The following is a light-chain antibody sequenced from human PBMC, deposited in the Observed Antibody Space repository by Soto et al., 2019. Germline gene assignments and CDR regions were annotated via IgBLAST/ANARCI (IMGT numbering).Light chain of an antibody. CDR1: QSITTC. CDR3: QQIYSAPLT. Sequence: DIQMTQSPSSLSASVGDRVTITCRASQSITTCLNWYRQKPGKAPKLLIYAASSLQSGVPSRFSGSGSEAEFTLSISSLQPEDFETYFCQQIYSAPLTLGGGTKVDIK. J-gene: IGKJ4*01. V-gene: IGKV1-39*01. CDR2: AAS.